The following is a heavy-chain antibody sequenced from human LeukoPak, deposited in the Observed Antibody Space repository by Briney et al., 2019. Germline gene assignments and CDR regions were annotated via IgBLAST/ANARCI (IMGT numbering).Heavy chain of an antibody. CDR1: GGSVTNDNYF. V-gene: IGHV4-30-4*01. CDR3: ARDRDYVGGFDP. J-gene: IGHJ5*02. D-gene: IGHD2-21*01. Sequence: SETLSLTCTVSGGSVTNDNYFWSWTRQPPGEGLEWIAYIYYTAGSYYNPSLRSRVTMSIDTSRNQFSLKLSSVSAADTAVYYCARDRDYVGGFDPWGQGILVTVSS. CDR2: IYYTAGS.